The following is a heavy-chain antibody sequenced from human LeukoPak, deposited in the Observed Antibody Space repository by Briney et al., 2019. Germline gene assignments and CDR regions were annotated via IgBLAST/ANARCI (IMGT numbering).Heavy chain of an antibody. CDR1: GGTFSSYA. Sequence: GASVKVSCKASGGTFSSYAISWVRQAPGQGLEWMGGIIPIFGTANYAQKFQGRVTITADESTSTAYMELSSLRSEDTAVYYCARPLTNSHDSSGYSPYDAFDIWGQGTMVTVSS. J-gene: IGHJ3*02. CDR2: IIPIFGTA. CDR3: ARPLTNSHDSSGYSPYDAFDI. V-gene: IGHV1-69*13. D-gene: IGHD3-22*01.